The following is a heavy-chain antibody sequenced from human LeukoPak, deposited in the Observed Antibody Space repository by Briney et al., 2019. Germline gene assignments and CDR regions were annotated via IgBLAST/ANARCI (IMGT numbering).Heavy chain of an antibody. CDR3: AREDGGGYNSGYYYGMDV. Sequence: SETLSLTCTVSGGSISSYYWSWIRQPPGKGLEWIGYIYYSGSTNYNPSLKSRVTISVDTSKNQFSLKLSSVTAADTAVYYCAREDGGGYNSGYYYGMDVWGQGTTVTVSS. J-gene: IGHJ6*02. V-gene: IGHV4-59*01. CDR2: IYYSGST. D-gene: IGHD5-24*01. CDR1: GGSISSYY.